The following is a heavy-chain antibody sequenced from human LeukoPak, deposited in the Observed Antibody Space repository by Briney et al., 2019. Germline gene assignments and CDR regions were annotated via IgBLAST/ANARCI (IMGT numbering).Heavy chain of an antibody. D-gene: IGHD3-10*01. CDR1: GFPFNTYA. V-gene: IGHV3-30*07. CDR2: ISRDGDNE. Sequence: GGSLRLSCAASGFPFNTYAMHWVRQAPGKGLEWVALISRDGDNEYYADSVKGRFTISRDTSKTTISLQMNSLRVEDSAVYYCAKWTRTTLFRGDRARFDSWGQGTLVTVSS. CDR3: AKWTRTTLFRGDRARFDS. J-gene: IGHJ4*02.